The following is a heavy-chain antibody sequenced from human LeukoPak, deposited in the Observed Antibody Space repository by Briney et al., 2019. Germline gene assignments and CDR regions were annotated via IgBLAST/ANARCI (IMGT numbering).Heavy chain of an antibody. D-gene: IGHD1-26*01. CDR3: ARDIGVGAPYFDY. J-gene: IGHJ4*02. CDR1: GFTFSSYW. V-gene: IGHV3-74*01. Sequence: GGSLRLSXAASGFTFSSYWMHWVRQAPGKGLVWVSRINSDGSSTSYADSVKGRFTISRDNAKNTLYLQMNSLRAEDTAVYYCARDIGVGAPYFDYWGQGTLVTVSS. CDR2: INSDGSST.